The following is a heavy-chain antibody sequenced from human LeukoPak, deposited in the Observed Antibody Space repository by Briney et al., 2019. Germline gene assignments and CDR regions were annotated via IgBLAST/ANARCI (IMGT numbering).Heavy chain of an antibody. D-gene: IGHD3-10*01. CDR1: GGSFSGYY. CDR2: INHSGST. Sequence: SETLSLTCAVYGGSFSGYYWSWIRQPPGKGLEWIGEINHSGSTNYNPSLKSRVTISADTSKNQFSLKLSSVTAADTAVYYCARGPYYYGSGSSKLYYYYYGMDVWGQGTTVTVSS. CDR3: ARGPYYYGSGSSKLYYYYYGMDV. V-gene: IGHV4-34*01. J-gene: IGHJ6*02.